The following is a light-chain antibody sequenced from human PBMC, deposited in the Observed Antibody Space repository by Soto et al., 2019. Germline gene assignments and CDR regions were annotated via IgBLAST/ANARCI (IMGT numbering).Light chain of an antibody. CDR1: QSILYSSNNKNY. V-gene: IGKV4-1*01. CDR2: WAS. Sequence: EIVMTQSPDSLAVSLGERATINCKSSQSILYSSNNKNYVAWYQQKPGQPPKLLIYWASNRDSGVPDRFSGSGSGTDFTLTISSLQAEDVAVYYCQQYYSVPLTFGGGTKVEIK. CDR3: QQYYSVPLT. J-gene: IGKJ4*01.